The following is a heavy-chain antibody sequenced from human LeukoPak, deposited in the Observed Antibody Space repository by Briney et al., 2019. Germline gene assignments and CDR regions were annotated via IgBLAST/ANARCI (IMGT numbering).Heavy chain of an antibody. J-gene: IGHJ4*02. D-gene: IGHD2-2*01. V-gene: IGHV3-23*01. CDR1: GFTFSSYW. CDR3: AKDQGIVVVAAARSFDY. CDR2: ISGSGGST. Sequence: GGSLRLSCAASGFTFSSYWMHWVRQAPEKGLEWVSVISGSGGSTYYADSVKGRFTISRDNSKNTLYLQMNSLRAEDTAVYYCAKDQGIVVVAAARSFDYWGQGTLVTVSS.